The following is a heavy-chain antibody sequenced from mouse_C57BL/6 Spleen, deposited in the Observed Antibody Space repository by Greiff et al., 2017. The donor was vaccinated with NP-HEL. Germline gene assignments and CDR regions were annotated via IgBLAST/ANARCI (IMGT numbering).Heavy chain of an antibody. CDR3: ARQYYGSSHYYAMDY. CDR2: ISSGGSYT. CDR1: GFTFSSYG. V-gene: IGHV5-6*02. D-gene: IGHD1-1*01. Sequence: DVKLVESGGDLVKPGGSLKLSCAASGFTFSSYGMSWVRQTPDKRLEWVATISSGGSYTYYPDSVKGRFTISRDNAKNTLYLQMSSLKSEDTAMYYCARQYYGSSHYYAMDYWGQGTSVTVSS. J-gene: IGHJ4*01.